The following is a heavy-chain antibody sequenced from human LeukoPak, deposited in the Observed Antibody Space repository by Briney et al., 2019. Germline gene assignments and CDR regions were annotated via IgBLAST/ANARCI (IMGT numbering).Heavy chain of an antibody. Sequence: ASETLCLTCIVSGGSMSGYYWSWIRQPPGKGLEWIGFTFSSGATNYNPSLKSRVTISVDTSGSQFSLNLSSVTAADTAVYFCARRSRSGYFLDSWGQGTLVTVSS. D-gene: IGHD5-12*01. V-gene: IGHV4-4*09. CDR3: ARRSRSGYFLDS. J-gene: IGHJ4*02. CDR2: TFSSGAT. CDR1: GGSMSGYY.